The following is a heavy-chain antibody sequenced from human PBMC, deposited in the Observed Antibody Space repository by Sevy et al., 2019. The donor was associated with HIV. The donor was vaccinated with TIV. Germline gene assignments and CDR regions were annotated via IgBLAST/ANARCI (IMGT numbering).Heavy chain of an antibody. Sequence: GGSLRLSCAASGFTFDDYTMHWVRQAPGKGLEWVSLISWDGGSTYYADSVKGRFTISRDNSKNSLYLQMNSLRTEDTALYYWAKDRYGITGKTYYYYYGMDVWGQGTTVTVSS. CDR1: GFTFDDYT. CDR2: ISWDGGST. V-gene: IGHV3-43*01. CDR3: AKDRYGITGKTYYYYYGMDV. J-gene: IGHJ6*02. D-gene: IGHD1-20*01.